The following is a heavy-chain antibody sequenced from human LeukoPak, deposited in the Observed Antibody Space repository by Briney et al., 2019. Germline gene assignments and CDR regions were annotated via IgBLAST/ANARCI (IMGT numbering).Heavy chain of an antibody. CDR1: GGTFSSYA. Sequence: SPVKVSCKASGGTFSSYAISWVRQAPGQGLYWMGRIIPIFGTANYAQKFQGRVTITTDESTSTAYMELSSLRSEDTAVYYCAREGGEQWLVRAPPYFDYWGQGTLVTVSS. CDR2: IIPIFGTA. V-gene: IGHV1-69*05. CDR3: AREGGEQWLVRAPPYFDY. D-gene: IGHD6-19*01. J-gene: IGHJ4*02.